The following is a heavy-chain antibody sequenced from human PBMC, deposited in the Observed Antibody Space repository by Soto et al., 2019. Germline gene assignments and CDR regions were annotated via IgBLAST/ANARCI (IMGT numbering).Heavy chain of an antibody. J-gene: IGHJ4*02. CDR2: ISKSGGT. V-gene: IGHV4-59*01. Sequence: QVQLQESGPGLLKPSETLSLMCTVSGGSISSYYWSWIRQPPGKGLEWIGYISKSGGTKYNPSLKTRVTISVDTSKNQFSLKLSSVTAADTAVYYCARGVSNGPNPKDYFDYWGQGTLVTVSS. D-gene: IGHD3-22*01. CDR1: GGSISSYY. CDR3: ARGVSNGPNPKDYFDY.